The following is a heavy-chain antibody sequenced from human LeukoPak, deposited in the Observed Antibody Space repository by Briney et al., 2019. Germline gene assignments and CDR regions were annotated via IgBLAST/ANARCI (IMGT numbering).Heavy chain of an antibody. V-gene: IGHV3-30*03. J-gene: IGHJ4*02. CDR2: ISYDGSNK. CDR3: ATPYSYGYYFDS. CDR1: GFTFSNYD. D-gene: IGHD5-18*01. Sequence: GGSLRLSCATSGFTFSNYDMHWVRQAPAKGLEWVAVISYDGSNKYFADSVKGRFTISRDNSKNTLYLQMNSLRAEDTAVYYCATPYSYGYYFDSWGQGTLVTVSS.